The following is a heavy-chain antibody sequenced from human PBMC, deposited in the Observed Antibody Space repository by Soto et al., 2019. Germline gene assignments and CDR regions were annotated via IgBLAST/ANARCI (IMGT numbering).Heavy chain of an antibody. Sequence: SETLSLTCAVSGGSISSGGYSWSWIRQPPGKGLEWIGYIYHSGSTYYNPSLKSRVTISVDRSKNQFSLKLSSVTAADTAVYFCARYSPPKKTYDSNPGWFDPWGQGTLVTVSS. CDR3: ARYSPPKKTYDSNPGWFDP. CDR1: GGSISSGGYS. V-gene: IGHV4-30-2*01. J-gene: IGHJ5*02. D-gene: IGHD3-22*01. CDR2: IYHSGST.